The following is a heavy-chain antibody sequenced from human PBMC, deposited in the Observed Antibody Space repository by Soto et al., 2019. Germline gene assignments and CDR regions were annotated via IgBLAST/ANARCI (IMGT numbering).Heavy chain of an antibody. Sequence: SETLSLTCTVSGGSISSGGYYWSWIRQHPGKGLEWIGYIYYSGSTYYNPSLKSRVTIPVDTSKNQFSLKLSSVTAADTAVYYCASTENDYGDYRRLDYWGQGTLVTSPQ. CDR2: IYYSGST. V-gene: IGHV4-31*03. CDR3: ASTENDYGDYRRLDY. J-gene: IGHJ4*02. D-gene: IGHD4-17*01. CDR1: GGSISSGGYY.